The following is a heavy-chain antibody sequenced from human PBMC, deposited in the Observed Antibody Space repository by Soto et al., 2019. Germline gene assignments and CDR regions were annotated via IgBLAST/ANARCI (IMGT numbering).Heavy chain of an antibody. D-gene: IGHD3-10*01. J-gene: IGHJ6*03. CDR2: ISGYNGDT. CDR3: ARVNARWFGELLDYYYYYMDV. CDR1: GYTFISYG. Sequence: ASVKVSCKASGYTFISYGISWVRQAPGQGLEWMGGISGYNGDTNYAQKLQGRVTMTTDTSTTTAYMELRSLRSDDTAVYYCARVNARWFGELLDYYYYYMDVWGKGTTVTVSS. V-gene: IGHV1-18*01.